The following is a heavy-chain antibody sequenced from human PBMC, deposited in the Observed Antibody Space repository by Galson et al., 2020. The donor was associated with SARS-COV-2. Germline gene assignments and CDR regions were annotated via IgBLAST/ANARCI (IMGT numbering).Heavy chain of an antibody. CDR1: AFIFSDYY. Sequence: GGSLRLSCVASAFIFSDYYMDWVRQAPGKGLEWIGRSRSKDNSYFTEYAASVKGRFTISRDDSKNLLYLQMNNLRTEDTAVYYCARGGTFVLGHSDDWGQGTLVTVSS. CDR3: ARGGTFVLGHSDD. CDR2: SRSKDNSYFT. J-gene: IGHJ4*02. V-gene: IGHV3-72*01. D-gene: IGHD3-16*01.